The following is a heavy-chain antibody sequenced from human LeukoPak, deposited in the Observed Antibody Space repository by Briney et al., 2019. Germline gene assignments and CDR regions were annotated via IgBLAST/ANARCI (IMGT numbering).Heavy chain of an antibody. CDR2: IRSKTHGEAI. CDR3: ATEVIIAVTGNDY. V-gene: IGHV3-15*07. D-gene: IGHD6-19*01. Sequence: GGSLRLSCAASGFTFSNVWMNWVRQAPGKGLEWVGRIRSKTHGEAIDYAAPVRGRFTISRDDSKNTLYLQLNSLKTEDTAVYYCATEVIIAVTGNDYWGQGSLVTVSS. CDR1: GFTFSNVW. J-gene: IGHJ4*02.